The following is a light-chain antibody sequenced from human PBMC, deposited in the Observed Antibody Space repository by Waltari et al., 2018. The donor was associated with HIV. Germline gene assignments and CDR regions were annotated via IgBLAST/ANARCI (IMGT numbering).Light chain of an antibody. V-gene: IGLV2-23*02. CDR2: DVT. Sequence: QSALTQPASVSGYPGQSITISCTGASADVGAYNYVSWYQLHQNKAPTRMIYDVTTRPSGVSIRFSGSKSGNTASLTLAGLQAEDEADYYCCSYAGDTTFVFGTGTKVTVL. J-gene: IGLJ1*01. CDR3: CSYAGDTTFV. CDR1: SADVGAYNY.